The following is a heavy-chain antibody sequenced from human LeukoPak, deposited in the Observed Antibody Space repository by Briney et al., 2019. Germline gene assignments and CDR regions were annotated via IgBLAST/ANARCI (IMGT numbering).Heavy chain of an antibody. J-gene: IGHJ4*02. CDR3: ARAESYQPPLIDY. CDR2: IYYSGST. D-gene: IGHD2-2*01. CDR1: GGSISSHY. V-gene: IGHV4-59*11. Sequence: SETLSLTCTVSGGSISSHYWSWVRQPPGKGLEWIGYIYYSGSTNYNPSLKSRVTISVDTSKNQFSLKLSSVTAADTAVYYCARAESYQPPLIDYWGQGTLVTVSS.